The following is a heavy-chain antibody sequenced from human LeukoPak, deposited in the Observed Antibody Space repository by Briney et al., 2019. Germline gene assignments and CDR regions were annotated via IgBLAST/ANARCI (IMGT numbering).Heavy chain of an antibody. CDR2: INHSGST. CDR1: GGSFSGYY. CDR3: ARRLSVWSFEMRY. V-gene: IGHV4-34*01. D-gene: IGHD1-26*01. Sequence: SETLSLTCAVYGGSFSGYYWSWIRQPPGKGLEWIGEINHSGSTNYNPSLKSRVTISVDTSKNQFSLKLSSVTAADTAVYYCARRLSVWSFEMRYWGQGTLVTVSS. J-gene: IGHJ4*02.